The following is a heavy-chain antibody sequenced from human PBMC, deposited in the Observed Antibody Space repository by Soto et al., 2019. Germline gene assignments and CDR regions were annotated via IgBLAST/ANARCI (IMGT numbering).Heavy chain of an antibody. V-gene: IGHV3-33*01. J-gene: IGHJ4*02. CDR3: TRDPYGGSRYYFDS. Sequence: QVQLVESGGGVVQPGRSLRLSCAASGFTFTNYGMHWVRQAPGKGLEWVAVIWDDGSNRFYADSVKGRFTISKDNSQNMLYLQMHSLRPEDTAVYYCTRDPYGGSRYYFDSWGQGTLVTVSS. D-gene: IGHD1-26*01. CDR1: GFTFTNYG. CDR2: IWDDGSNR.